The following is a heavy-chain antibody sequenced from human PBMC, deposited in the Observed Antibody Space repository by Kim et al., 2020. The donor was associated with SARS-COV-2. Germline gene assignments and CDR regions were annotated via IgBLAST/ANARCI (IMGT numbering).Heavy chain of an antibody. CDR3: ARHLRSYYFDY. J-gene: IGHJ4*02. V-gene: IGHV4-59*08. CDR2: IYYSGST. Sequence: SETLSLTCTVSGGSISSYYWSWIRQPPGKGLEWIGYIYYSGSTNYNPSLKSRVTISVDTSKNQFSLKLSSVTAADTAVYYCARHLRSYYFDYWGQGTLVT. CDR1: GGSISSYY.